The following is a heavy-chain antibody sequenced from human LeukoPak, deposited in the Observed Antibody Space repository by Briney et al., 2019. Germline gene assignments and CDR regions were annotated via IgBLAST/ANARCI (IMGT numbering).Heavy chain of an antibody. CDR3: ARARLVGATRVPLDY. D-gene: IGHD1-26*01. CDR1: GYTFTGYY. Sequence: GASVKVSCKASGYTFTGYYMHWVRQAPGQGLEWMGWINPNSGGTNYAQKFQGRVTMTRDTSISTAYMELSRLRSDDTAVYYCARARLVGATRVPLDYWGQGTLVTVSS. J-gene: IGHJ4*02. CDR2: INPNSGGT. V-gene: IGHV1-2*02.